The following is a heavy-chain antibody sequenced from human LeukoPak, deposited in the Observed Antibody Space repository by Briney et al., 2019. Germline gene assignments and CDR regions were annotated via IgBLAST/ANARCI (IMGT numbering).Heavy chain of an antibody. D-gene: IGHD6-13*01. CDR2: MNPNSGNA. CDR3: ARGGHSSNWHNYYYYMDV. Sequence: ASVKVSCKASGYTFTDYDINWVRQATGQGLEWMGWMNPNSGNAGYAQKFQGRVTITRNSSISTAYMELSSLKSEDTAVYYCARGGHSSNWHNYYYYMDVWGKGTTVTVSS. V-gene: IGHV1-8*03. CDR1: GYTFTDYD. J-gene: IGHJ6*03.